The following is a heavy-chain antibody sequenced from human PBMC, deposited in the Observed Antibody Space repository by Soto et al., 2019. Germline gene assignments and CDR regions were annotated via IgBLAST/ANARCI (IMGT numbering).Heavy chain of an antibody. CDR1: GFTFSDYY. CDR2: ISSSSSYT. J-gene: IGHJ6*02. V-gene: IGHV3-11*06. CDR3: ARDLGVDFGVVGRYYYGMDV. Sequence: GGSLRLSCAASGFTFSDYYMSWIRQAPGKGLEWVSYISSSSSYTNYADSVKGRFTISRDNAKNSLYLQMNSLRAEDTAVYYCARDLGVDFGVVGRYYYGMDVWGQGTTVTVSS. D-gene: IGHD3-3*01.